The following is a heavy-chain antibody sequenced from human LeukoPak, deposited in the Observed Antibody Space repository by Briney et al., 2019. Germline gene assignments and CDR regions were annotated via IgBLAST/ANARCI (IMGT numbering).Heavy chain of an antibody. CDR2: ISTDGGGT. Sequence: PGGSLRLSCAASGFTFSDYAMHWVRQAPGKGLEYVSAISTDGGGTYYVNSVKGRFTISRDNSKNTLYLQMGSLRAEDMAVYYCARYGPGSYYHYWGQGTLVTVSS. D-gene: IGHD3-10*01. J-gene: IGHJ4*02. V-gene: IGHV3-64*01. CDR1: GFTFSDYA. CDR3: ARYGPGSYYHY.